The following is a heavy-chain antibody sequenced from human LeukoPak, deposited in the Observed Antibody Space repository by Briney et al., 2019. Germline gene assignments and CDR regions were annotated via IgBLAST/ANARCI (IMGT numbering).Heavy chain of an antibody. V-gene: IGHV4-59*08. Sequence: PSETLSLTCTVSGGSISDYYWSWIRQPPGKGLEWIGYIHSSESANYKPSLKSRVTISVDTSKNQCSLKVSSVTAADTAKYYCARNSYYYQTHDTWGQGTLVTVSS. CDR1: GGSISDYY. D-gene: IGHD3-10*01. CDR2: IHSSESA. CDR3: ARNSYYYQTHDT. J-gene: IGHJ5*02.